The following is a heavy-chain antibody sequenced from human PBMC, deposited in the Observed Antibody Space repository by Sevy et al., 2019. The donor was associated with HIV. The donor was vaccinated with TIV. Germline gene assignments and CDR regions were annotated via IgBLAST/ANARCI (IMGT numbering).Heavy chain of an antibody. CDR2: ISWNSGSI. J-gene: IGHJ6*02. Sequence: GGSLRLSCAASGFTFDDYAMHWVRQAPGKGLEWVSGISWNSGSIGYADSVKGRFTISRDNAKNSPYLQMNSLRAEDTALYYCAKGDSSGSDYYYYGMDVWGQGTTVTVSS. D-gene: IGHD6-19*01. CDR1: GFTFDDYA. V-gene: IGHV3-9*01. CDR3: AKGDSSGSDYYYYGMDV.